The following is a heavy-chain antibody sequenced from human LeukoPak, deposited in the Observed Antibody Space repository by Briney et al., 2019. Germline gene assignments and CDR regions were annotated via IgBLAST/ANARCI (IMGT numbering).Heavy chain of an antibody. CDR3: ARADYYDSSGYYYFDY. CDR1: GYTFTSYG. V-gene: IGHV1-18*01. J-gene: IGHJ4*02. Sequence: ASVKVSCKASGYTFTSYGISWVRQAPGQGLEWMGWISAYNGNTNYAQKPQGRVTMTTDTSTSTAYMELRSLRSDDTAVYYCARADYYDSSGYYYFDYWGQGTLVTVSS. CDR2: ISAYNGNT. D-gene: IGHD3-22*01.